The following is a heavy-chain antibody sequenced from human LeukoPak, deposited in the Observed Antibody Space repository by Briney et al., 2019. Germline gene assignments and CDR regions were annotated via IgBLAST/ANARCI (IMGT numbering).Heavy chain of an antibody. CDR2: IYSGGST. V-gene: IGHV3-53*01. CDR3: TTERWDSTRQLYYFDY. CDR1: GFTVSSNY. D-gene: IGHD6-13*01. J-gene: IGHJ4*02. Sequence: PGGSLRLSCAASGFTVSSNYMSWVRQAPGKGLEWVSVIYSGGSTYYADSVKGRFTISRDNSKNTLYLEMNSLKIEDTAVYHCTTERWDSTRQLYYFDYWGQGALVTVSS.